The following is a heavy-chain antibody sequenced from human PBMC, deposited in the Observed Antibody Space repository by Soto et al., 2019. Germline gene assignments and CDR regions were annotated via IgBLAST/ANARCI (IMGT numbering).Heavy chain of an antibody. V-gene: IGHV4-59*01. CDR2: IYYSGST. CDR3: ARVPGDDYGDY. Sequence: SLMMSVTCSVAGGSISSYYWSWLRQPPGKGLEWIGYIYYSGSTNYNPSLKSRVTISVDTSKNQFSLKLSSVTGADTAVYYCARVPGDDYGDYWGQGTLVTV. J-gene: IGHJ4*02. CDR1: GGSISSYY. D-gene: IGHD3-16*01.